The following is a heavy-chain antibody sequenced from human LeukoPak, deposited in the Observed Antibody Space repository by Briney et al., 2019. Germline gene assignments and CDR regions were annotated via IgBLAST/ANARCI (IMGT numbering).Heavy chain of an antibody. CDR1: GFTFSSYS. CDR2: ISSSSSYI. D-gene: IGHD4-23*01. CDR3: ARVLPDTVVTPFYYMDV. Sequence: GGSLRLSCAASGFTFSSYSMNWVRQAPGKGLEWVSSISSSSSYIYYADSVKGRFTISRDNAKNSLYLQMNSLRAEDTAVYYCARVLPDTVVTPFYYMDVWGKGTTVTVSS. J-gene: IGHJ6*03. V-gene: IGHV3-21*01.